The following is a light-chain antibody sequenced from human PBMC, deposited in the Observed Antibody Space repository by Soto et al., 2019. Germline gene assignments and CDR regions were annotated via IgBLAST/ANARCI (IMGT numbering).Light chain of an antibody. V-gene: IGKV3-20*01. J-gene: IGKJ1*01. CDR2: GTS. CDR3: QQFGSSWLT. Sequence: ENVLTQSPGTLSLSPGERATPSCRASQSIGSSYLAWYQQKPGHAPRLIIYGTSNRATGIPDRFSGSGSGTDFTLTISRLEPEDCAVYYCQQFGSSWLTFGQGTKVEIK. CDR1: QSIGSSY.